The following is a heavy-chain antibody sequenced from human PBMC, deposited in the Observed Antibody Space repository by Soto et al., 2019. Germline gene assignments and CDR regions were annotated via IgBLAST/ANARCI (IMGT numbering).Heavy chain of an antibody. Sequence: PXESLKISCTGSGSSFTSYWIGWVRQMPGKGLEWMGTIYPGDSDTRYSPSFQGQVTISADKSISTAYLQWSSLKASDTAMYYCARLVPVAGTPEYLQHWGKGTLVTVSS. J-gene: IGHJ1*01. CDR2: IYPGDSDT. CDR3: ARLVPVAGTPEYLQH. CDR1: GSSFTSYW. V-gene: IGHV5-51*01. D-gene: IGHD6-19*01.